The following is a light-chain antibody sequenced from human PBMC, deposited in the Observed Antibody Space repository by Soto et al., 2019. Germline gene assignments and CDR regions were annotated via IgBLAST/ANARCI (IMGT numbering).Light chain of an antibody. CDR2: DAS. CDR3: QQYYNLPIT. Sequence: DIQMTQSPASLSSCVGDRVTITCQASQDISNNLNWYQQKPGKAPKLLIYDASNLETGVPSRFSGSGSGTDFTVTISSLQPEDFATYSCQQYYNLPITFGQGTRLEIK. V-gene: IGKV1-33*01. CDR1: QDISNN. J-gene: IGKJ5*01.